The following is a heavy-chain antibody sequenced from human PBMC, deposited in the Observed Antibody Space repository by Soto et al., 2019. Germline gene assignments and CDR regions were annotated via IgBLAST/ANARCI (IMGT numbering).Heavy chain of an antibody. CDR3: ARSYCSGGSCSYYFDY. CDR2: INHSGST. V-gene: IGHV4-34*01. CDR1: GGSFSGYY. Sequence: SETLSLTCAVYGGSFSGYYWSWIRQPPGKGLEWIGEINHSGSTNYNPSLKSRVTISVDTSKNQFSLKLSSVTAADTAVYYCARSYCSGGSCSYYFDYWGQGTLVTVSS. J-gene: IGHJ4*02. D-gene: IGHD2-15*01.